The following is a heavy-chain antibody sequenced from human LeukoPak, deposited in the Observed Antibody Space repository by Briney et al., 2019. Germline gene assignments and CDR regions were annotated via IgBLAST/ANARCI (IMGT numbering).Heavy chain of an antibody. D-gene: IGHD6-6*01. CDR1: GDSVSSNSAS. Sequence: SQTLSLTFAISGDSVSSNSASWNWIRQSPSRGLEWLGRTYYRSKWNSDYAISVQSRITINPDTSKNQFSLHLKSVTPEDTAVYYCARDPDSSYEWGPFDPWGQGTLVTVSS. CDR3: ARDPDSSYEWGPFDP. J-gene: IGHJ5*02. CDR2: TYYRSKWNS. V-gene: IGHV6-1*01.